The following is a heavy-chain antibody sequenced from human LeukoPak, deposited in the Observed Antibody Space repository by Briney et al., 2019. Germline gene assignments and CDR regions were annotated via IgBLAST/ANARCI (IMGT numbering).Heavy chain of an antibody. J-gene: IGHJ6*02. CDR1: GFTFSSYG. CDR3: AKDLVSAAGLFYYGMDV. Sequence: GGSLRLSCAASGFTFSSYGMPWVRQAPGEGPEWVAAASYDGSNQYYVDSVKGRFTISRDNSQNTLNLQMNSLRAEDTAVYYCAKDLVSAAGLFYYGMDVWGQGTTVTVSS. V-gene: IGHV3-30*18. D-gene: IGHD6-13*01. CDR2: ASYDGSNQ.